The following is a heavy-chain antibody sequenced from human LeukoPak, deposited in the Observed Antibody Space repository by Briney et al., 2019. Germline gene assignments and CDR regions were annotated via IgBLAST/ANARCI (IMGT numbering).Heavy chain of an antibody. Sequence: KTSQTLSLTCTVSGGSISSGGYYWSWIRQHPGKGLEWIGYIYYSGSTYYNPSLKSRVTISVDTSKNQFSLKLSSVTAADTAVYYCARDPRYCSSTSCYRDYGMDVWGQGTTVTVSS. CDR2: IYYSGST. D-gene: IGHD2-2*02. CDR3: ARDPRYCSSTSCYRDYGMDV. J-gene: IGHJ6*02. CDR1: GGSISSGGYY. V-gene: IGHV4-31*03.